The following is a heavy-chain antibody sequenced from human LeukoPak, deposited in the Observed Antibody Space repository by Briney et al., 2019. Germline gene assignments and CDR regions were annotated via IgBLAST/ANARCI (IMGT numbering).Heavy chain of an antibody. D-gene: IGHD2-2*01. CDR2: IFYSGST. CDR1: GGSISTSNYY. Sequence: SETLSLTCTVSGGSISTSNYYWGWIRQPPGKGLEWIGNIFYSGSTYYSPSLRSRVTISLDTSRNQFSLKVNSVTAADTAMYYCVKSNSRYQPWTLDIWGRGTMVTVSS. CDR3: VKSNSRYQPWTLDI. V-gene: IGHV4-39*07. J-gene: IGHJ3*02.